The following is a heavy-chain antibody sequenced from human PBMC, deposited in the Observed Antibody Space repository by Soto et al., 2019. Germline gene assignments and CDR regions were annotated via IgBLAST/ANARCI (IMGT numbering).Heavy chain of an antibody. V-gene: IGHV3-53*01. Sequence: EVQLVESGGVLIQPGGSLRLSCAVSGSTGTRTYMTWVRQAPGKGLEWVSIIYNVGSTFHADSVKGRFTISRDTSKNTLYLQMKDLRGEDTAIYYCARGTGAMDGWGQGTTVVVST. CDR2: IYNVGST. CDR1: GSTGTRTY. D-gene: IGHD1-1*01. J-gene: IGHJ6*01. CDR3: ARGTGAMDG.